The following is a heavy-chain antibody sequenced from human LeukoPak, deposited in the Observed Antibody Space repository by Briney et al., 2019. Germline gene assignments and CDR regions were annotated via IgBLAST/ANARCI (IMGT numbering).Heavy chain of an antibody. V-gene: IGHV4-59*08. CDR3: ARHGSTMVRGQGYFDY. J-gene: IGHJ4*02. CDR1: GGSISSYY. D-gene: IGHD3-10*01. CDR2: IYYSGST. Sequence: SETLSLTCTVSGGSISSYYWGWIRQPPGKGLEWIGYIYYSGSTNYNPSLKSRVTISVDTSKNQFSLKLSSVTAADTAVYYCARHGSTMVRGQGYFDYWGQGTLVTVSS.